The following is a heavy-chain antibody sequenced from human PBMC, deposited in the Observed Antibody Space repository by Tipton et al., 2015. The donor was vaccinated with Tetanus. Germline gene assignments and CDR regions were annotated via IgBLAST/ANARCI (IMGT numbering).Heavy chain of an antibody. CDR3: AKDRGYGSGSADY. V-gene: IGHV3-23*01. CDR1: GFTFSSYA. Sequence: SLRLSCAASGFTFSSYAMSWVRQAPGKGLEWVSAISGSGGSTYYADSVKGRFTISRDNSKNTLYLQMNSLRAEDTAVYYCAKDRGYGSGSADYWGQGTQVTVSS. J-gene: IGHJ4*02. D-gene: IGHD3-10*01. CDR2: ISGSGGST.